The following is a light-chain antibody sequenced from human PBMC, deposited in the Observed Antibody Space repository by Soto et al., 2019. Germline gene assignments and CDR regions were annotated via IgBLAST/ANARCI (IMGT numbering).Light chain of an antibody. J-gene: IGKJ1*01. V-gene: IGKV1-5*03. CDR1: QTISSW. CDR2: KAS. CDR3: QHYNSYSEA. Sequence: DIQMTQSPSTLSGSVGDRATITYRASQTISSWLAWYQQKPGKAPKLLIYKASTLKSGVPSRFSGSGSGTEFTLTISSLQPDDFATYYCQHYNSYSEAFGQGTKVELK.